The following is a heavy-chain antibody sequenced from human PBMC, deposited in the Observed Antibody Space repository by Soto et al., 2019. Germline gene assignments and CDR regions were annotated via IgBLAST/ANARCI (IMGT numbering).Heavy chain of an antibody. V-gene: IGHV1-18*01. J-gene: IGHJ6*02. CDR2: ITAYNGNT. D-gene: IGHD5-18*01. CDR3: AREYVDTAMVTLYYYYGMDV. Sequence: ASVKVSCKVSGYTFSSYGISWVRQAPGQGLEWMGWITAYNGNTNYAQNFQGRVTMTTDTSTSTAYMELRSLRSDDTAVYYCAREYVDTAMVTLYYYYGMDVWG. CDR1: GYTFSSYG.